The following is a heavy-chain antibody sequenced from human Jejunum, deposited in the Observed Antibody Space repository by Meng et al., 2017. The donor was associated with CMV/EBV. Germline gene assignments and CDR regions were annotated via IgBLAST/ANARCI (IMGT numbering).Heavy chain of an antibody. CDR3: AGGYSRGMDV. V-gene: IGHV3-21*01. D-gene: IGHD2-2*03. J-gene: IGHJ6*02. CDR2: IGSGSIYI. CDR1: GLSFTPSS. Sequence: SCAASGLSFTPSSMNWVRQAPGKGLEWVSSIGSGSIYIFYADSVKGRFTISRDNAKNSLYLQMNSLRAEDTAVYYCAGGYSRGMDVWGQGTTVTVSS.